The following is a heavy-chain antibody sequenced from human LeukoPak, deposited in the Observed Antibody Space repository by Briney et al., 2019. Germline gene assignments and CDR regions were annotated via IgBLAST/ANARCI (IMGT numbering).Heavy chain of an antibody. CDR3: ASPPGGDCSGWYV. CDR1: GFTFSSYW. CDR2: IKQDGSEK. D-gene: IGHD6-19*01. V-gene: IGHV3-7*01. Sequence: GGSLRLSCAASGFTFSSYWMSWVRQAPGKGLEWVANIKQDGSEKYYVDSVKGRFTISRDNAKNSLYLQMNSLRAEDTAVYYCASPPGGDCSGWYVWGQGTLVTVSS. J-gene: IGHJ4*02.